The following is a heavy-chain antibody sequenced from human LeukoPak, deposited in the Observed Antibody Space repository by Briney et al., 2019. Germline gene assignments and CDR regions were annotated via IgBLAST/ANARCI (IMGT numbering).Heavy chain of an antibody. CDR3: AITRRAAVACRLDL. Sequence: SGTLSLTCNVSGASMSSNYRSWIRQPPGKGLEWIGYIYHSGNTNYSPSLESRVTMSVDESKNQFSLRVHFVSAADTAVYYCAITRRAAVACRLDLWGQGTLVTVSS. CDR2: IYHSGNT. V-gene: IGHV4-4*09. D-gene: IGHD6-19*01. CDR1: GASMSSNY. J-gene: IGHJ1*01.